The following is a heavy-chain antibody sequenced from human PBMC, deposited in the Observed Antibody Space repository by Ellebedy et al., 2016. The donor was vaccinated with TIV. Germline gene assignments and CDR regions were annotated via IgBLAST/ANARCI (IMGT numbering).Heavy chain of an antibody. D-gene: IGHD1/OR15-1a*01. Sequence: GESLKISCAASGFIFSDYYMIWIRQAPGKGLECVSYISSSGSPIYYADSVRGRFTIPRDNAKNSLYLQMNSLRAEDTAVYYCARDTRFIDQQHNWFDPWGQGTLVTVSS. V-gene: IGHV3-11*01. CDR1: GFIFSDYY. CDR2: ISSSGSPI. J-gene: IGHJ5*02. CDR3: ARDTRFIDQQHNWFDP.